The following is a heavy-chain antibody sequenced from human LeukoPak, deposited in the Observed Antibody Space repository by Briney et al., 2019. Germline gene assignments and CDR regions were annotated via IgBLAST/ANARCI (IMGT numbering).Heavy chain of an antibody. V-gene: IGHV4-61*02. CDR2: IYTSGST. CDR1: GGSISSGSYY. Sequence: KPSKTLSLTCTVSGGSISSGSYYWSWIRQPAGKGLEWIGRIYTSGSTNYNPSLKSRVTISVDTSKNQFSLKLSSVTAADTAVYYCASGGRSATIFDSWGQGTLVTVSS. CDR3: ASGGRSATIFDS. J-gene: IGHJ4*02. D-gene: IGHD5-12*01.